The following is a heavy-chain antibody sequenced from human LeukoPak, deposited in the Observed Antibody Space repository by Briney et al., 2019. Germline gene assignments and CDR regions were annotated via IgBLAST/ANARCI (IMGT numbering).Heavy chain of an antibody. CDR3: AGVETVAAGRVRTFDP. D-gene: IGHD6-13*01. J-gene: IGHJ5*02. CDR1: GYTFTDYY. Sequence: ASVKVSCKASGYTFTDYYMHWVRQAPGQGLEWMGWINPNSGGTRYAQKFQGRVTMTRDTSISTVYMEVGGRRSGDTAVYFCAGVETVAAGRVRTFDPWGQGSLVTVSS. V-gene: IGHV1-2*02. CDR2: INPNSGGT.